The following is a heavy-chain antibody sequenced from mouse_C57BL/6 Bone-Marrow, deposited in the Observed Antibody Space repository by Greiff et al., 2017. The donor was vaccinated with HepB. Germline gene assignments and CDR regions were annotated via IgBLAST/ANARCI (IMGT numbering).Heavy chain of an antibody. CDR2: INSDGGST. CDR1: EYEFPSHD. CDR3: ARRGVTTTGAY. D-gene: IGHD2-5*01. V-gene: IGHV5-2*03. J-gene: IGHJ3*01. Sequence: EVQLVESGGGLVQPGESLKLSCESYEYEFPSHDMSWVRKTPGKRLELVADINSDGGSTYNPDTMERRFISSRNNTKKTLYLQMSSLRSEDTALYYCARRGVTTTGAYWGQGTLVTVSA.